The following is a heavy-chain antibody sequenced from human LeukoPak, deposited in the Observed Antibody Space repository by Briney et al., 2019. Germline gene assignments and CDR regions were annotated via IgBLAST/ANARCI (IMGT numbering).Heavy chain of an antibody. J-gene: IGHJ4*02. Sequence: ASVKVSCKASGYTFTGYYMHWVRQAPGQGLEWMGWINPNSGGTNYAQKFQGRVTMTRDTSISTAYMELSRLRSDDTAVYYCARVRGPSGISYNWNTIDYWGQGTLVTVSS. CDR2: INPNSGGT. V-gene: IGHV1-2*02. CDR3: ARVRGPSGISYNWNTIDY. CDR1: GYTFTGYY. D-gene: IGHD1-20*01.